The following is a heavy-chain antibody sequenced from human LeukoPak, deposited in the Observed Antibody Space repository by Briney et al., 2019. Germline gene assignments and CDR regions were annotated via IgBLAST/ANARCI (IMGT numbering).Heavy chain of an antibody. CDR1: GFTFSSYE. D-gene: IGHD4-17*01. CDR3: AKVFPPGGDYRDYSSENYFDY. Sequence: SGGSLRLSCAASGFTFSSYEMNWVRQAPGKGLEWVSYISSSGSTIYYADSVKGRFTISRDNAKNSLYLQMNTLRAEDTAFYYCAKVFPPGGDYRDYSSENYFDYWGQGTLVTVSS. CDR2: ISSSGSTI. J-gene: IGHJ4*02. V-gene: IGHV3-48*03.